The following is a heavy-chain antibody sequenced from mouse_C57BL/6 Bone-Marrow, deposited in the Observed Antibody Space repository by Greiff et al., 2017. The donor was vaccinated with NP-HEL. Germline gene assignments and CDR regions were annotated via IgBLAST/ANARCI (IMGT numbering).Heavy chain of an antibody. Sequence: QVHVKQSGAELVRPGTSVKMSCKASGYTFTNYWIGWAKQRPGHGLEWIGDIYPGGGYTNYNEKFKGKATLTADKSSSTAYMQFSRLTSEDSAIYYCARGGTGTGDYFDYWGQGTTLTVSS. CDR1: GYTFTNYW. D-gene: IGHD4-1*01. CDR2: IYPGGGYT. V-gene: IGHV1-63*01. CDR3: ARGGTGTGDYFDY. J-gene: IGHJ2*01.